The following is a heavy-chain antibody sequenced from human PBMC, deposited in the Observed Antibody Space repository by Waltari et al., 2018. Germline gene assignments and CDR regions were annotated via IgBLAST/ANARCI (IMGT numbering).Heavy chain of an antibody. Sequence: QVQLVESGGGVVQPGRSLRLSCAASGFTFSSYGMHWVRQAPGKGLEWVAVISYDGSNKYYADSVKGRFTISRDNSKNTLYLQMNSLRAEDTAVYYCAKDGCTGGVCEYFDYWGQGTLVTVSS. CDR3: AKDGCTGGVCEYFDY. D-gene: IGHD2-8*02. V-gene: IGHV3-30*18. J-gene: IGHJ4*02. CDR2: ISYDGSNK. CDR1: GFTFSSYG.